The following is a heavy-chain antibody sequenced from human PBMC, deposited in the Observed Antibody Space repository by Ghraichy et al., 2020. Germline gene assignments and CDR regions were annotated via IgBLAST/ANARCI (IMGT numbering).Heavy chain of an antibody. D-gene: IGHD5-24*01. V-gene: IGHV4-31*03. J-gene: IGHJ4*02. CDR1: GGSISSGGYY. CDR2: IYYSGST. Sequence: SLNISCTVSGGSISSGGYYWSWIRQHPGKGLEWIGYIYYSGSTYYNPSLKSRVTISVDTSKNQFSLKLSSVTAADTAVYYCARLEMATIVFDYWGQGTLVTVSS. CDR3: ARLEMATIVFDY.